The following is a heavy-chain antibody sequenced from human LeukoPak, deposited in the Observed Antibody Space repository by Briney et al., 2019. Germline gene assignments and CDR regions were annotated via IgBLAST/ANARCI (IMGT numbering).Heavy chain of an antibody. CDR1: GYSFTRYG. CDR2: ISAYNGNT. CDR3: ARHSTSFTIFGVVTSDH. J-gene: IGHJ4*02. D-gene: IGHD3-3*01. Sequence: ASVKVSCKASGYSFTRYGISWVRQAPGQGLEWMGWISAYNGNTNYAQKLQGRVTMTTDTSTSTAYMELRSLRSDDTAVYYCARHSTSFTIFGVVTSDHWGQGTLVTVSS. V-gene: IGHV1-18*01.